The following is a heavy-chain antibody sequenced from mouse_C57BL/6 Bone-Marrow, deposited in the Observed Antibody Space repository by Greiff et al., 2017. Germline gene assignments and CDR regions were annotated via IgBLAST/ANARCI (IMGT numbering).Heavy chain of an antibody. CDR2: INPNNGGT. D-gene: IGHD2-2*01. J-gene: IGHJ2*01. CDR3: ARGYYGYRAYFDY. CDR1: GYTFTDYN. V-gene: IGHV1-22*01. Sequence: VQLQQSGPELVKPGASVKMSCKASGYTFTDYNMHWVKQSHGKSLEWIGYINPNNGGTSYNQKFKGKATLTVNKSSSTTYMELRSLTSEDSAVYYCARGYYGYRAYFDYWGQGTTLTVSS.